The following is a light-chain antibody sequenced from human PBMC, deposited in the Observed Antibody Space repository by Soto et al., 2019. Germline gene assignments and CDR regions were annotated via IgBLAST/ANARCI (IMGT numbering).Light chain of an antibody. J-gene: IGKJ4*01. CDR1: QSLTSN. CDR3: QQYNHWPRMLS. Sequence: EILLTQSPVTLSVSPGARATLSCRASQSLTSNLAWYQQRPGQAPRLLIYDTSTRATDVPARCSGSGSGTEFTLTIASLQSEDFAVYYCQQYNHWPRMLSFGGGTRVEL. V-gene: IGKV3-15*01. CDR2: DTS.